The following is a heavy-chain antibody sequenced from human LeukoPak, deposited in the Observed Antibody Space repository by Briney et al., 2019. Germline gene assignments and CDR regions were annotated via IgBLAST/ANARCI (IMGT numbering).Heavy chain of an antibody. CDR2: IIPIFGTA. CDR1: GGTFSSYA. CDR3: ARDGPCSSTSCYSIDY. D-gene: IGHD2-2*02. J-gene: IGHJ4*02. Sequence: ASVKVSCKASGGTFSSYAISCVRQAPGQGLEWMGGIIPIFGTANYAQKFQGRVTITADESTSTAYMELSSLRSEDTAVYYCARDGPCSSTSCYSIDYWGQGTLVTVSS. V-gene: IGHV1-69*01.